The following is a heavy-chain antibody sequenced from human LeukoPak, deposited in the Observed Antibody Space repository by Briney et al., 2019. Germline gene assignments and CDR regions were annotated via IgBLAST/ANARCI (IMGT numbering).Heavy chain of an antibody. J-gene: IGHJ4*02. V-gene: IGHV4-39*01. CDR2: IYYSGST. CDR3: ARRTHARDY. D-gene: IGHD1-7*01. Sequence: SETLSLTCTVSGGSISSSSYYWGWIRQSPGKGLEWIGSIYYSGSTYYNPSLKSRVTISVDTSKNQFSLKLSSVTAADTAVYYCARRTHARDYWGQGTLVTVSS. CDR1: GGSISSSSYY.